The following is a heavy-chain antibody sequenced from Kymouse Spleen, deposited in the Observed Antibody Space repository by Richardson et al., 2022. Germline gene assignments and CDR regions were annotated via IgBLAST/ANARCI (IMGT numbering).Heavy chain of an antibody. CDR2: ISYDGSNK. CDR3: AKADIVVVPAALYYYYYGMDV. V-gene: IGHV3-30*18. CDR1: GFTFSSYG. J-gene: IGHJ6*02. D-gene: IGHD2-2*02. Sequence: QVQLVESGGGVVQPGRSLRLSCAASGFTFSSYGMHWVRQAPGKGLEWVAVISYDGSNKYYADSVKGRFTISRDNSKNTLYLQMNSLRAEDTAVYYCAKADIVVVPAALYYYYYGMDVWGQGTTVTVSS.